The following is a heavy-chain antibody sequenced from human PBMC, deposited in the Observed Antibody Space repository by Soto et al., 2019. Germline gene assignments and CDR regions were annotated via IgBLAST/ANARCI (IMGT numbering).Heavy chain of an antibody. CDR3: ARGHLGITTTGTWYDFDY. CDR1: VYSIISYY. D-gene: IGHD2-15*01. Sequence: TCTVSVYSIISYYCTWIRQPPGKGLEYIGYIYYSGRTYYNPSLKSRVTISVDTSKNQFSLKLSSVTAADTAVYYCARGHLGITTTGTWYDFDYWGQGTLVTVSS. J-gene: IGHJ4*02. CDR2: IYYSGRT. V-gene: IGHV4-59*01.